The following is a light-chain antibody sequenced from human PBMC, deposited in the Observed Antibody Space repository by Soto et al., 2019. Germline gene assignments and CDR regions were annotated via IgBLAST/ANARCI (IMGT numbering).Light chain of an antibody. Sequence: EIVLTQSPGTLSLSPGEGATLSCRASQSVSSNYLAWYRQKPGQAPRLLIYGASSRATGIPDRFSGSGSGTDFTLTISRLEPEDFAVYYCQQYGSSPLTFGGGTKVEIK. CDR1: QSVSSNY. CDR3: QQYGSSPLT. J-gene: IGKJ4*01. CDR2: GAS. V-gene: IGKV3-20*01.